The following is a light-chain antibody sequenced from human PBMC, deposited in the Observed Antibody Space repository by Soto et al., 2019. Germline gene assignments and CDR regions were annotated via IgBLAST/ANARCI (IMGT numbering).Light chain of an antibody. CDR1: QGIAND. CDR3: LQHNSYPLT. CDR2: AAS. J-gene: IGKJ4*01. V-gene: IGKV1-17*01. Sequence: DIQMTQSPSSLSASVGGRVTFTCRASQGIANDLAWYQQKPTKAPKRLIYAASSLQSGVPSRFSGSGAGTEFTLTISSLQPEDFGTYYCLQHNSYPLTFGGGTTVEI.